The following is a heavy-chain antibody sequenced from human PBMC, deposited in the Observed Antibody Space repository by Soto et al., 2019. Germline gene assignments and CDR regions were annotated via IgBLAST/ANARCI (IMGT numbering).Heavy chain of an antibody. CDR3: ARDRLVMAAATTSNSDY. V-gene: IGHV3-11*05. Sequence: GGSLRLSCAASGFTFSDYYMSWIRQAPGKGLEWVSYISSSSSSINYADSVKGRFTISRDNAKNSLYLQMNSLRAEDTAVYYCARDRLVMAAATTSNSDYWGQGTLVTVSS. D-gene: IGHD2-15*01. CDR2: ISSSSSSI. J-gene: IGHJ4*02. CDR1: GFTFSDYY.